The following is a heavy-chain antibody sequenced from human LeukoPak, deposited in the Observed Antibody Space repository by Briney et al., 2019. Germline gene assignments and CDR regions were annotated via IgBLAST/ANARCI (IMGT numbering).Heavy chain of an antibody. CDR1: GFTFSRDG. CDR2: ISGSGGST. Sequence: PGRSLRLSCAASGFTFSRDGMHWVRQAPGKGLEWVSAISGSGGSTYYADSVKGRFTISRDNSKNTLYLQMNSLRAEDTAVYYCAKVREAGVVPKGFDYWGQGTLVTVSS. D-gene: IGHD3-3*01. CDR3: AKVREAGVVPKGFDY. J-gene: IGHJ4*02. V-gene: IGHV3-23*01.